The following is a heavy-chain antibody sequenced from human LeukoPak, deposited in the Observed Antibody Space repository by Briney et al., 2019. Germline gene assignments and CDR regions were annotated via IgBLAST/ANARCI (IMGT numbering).Heavy chain of an antibody. Sequence: GGSLRLSCAASGLSFSDYWMQWVRQAPGKGLAWVSRINGDGSSTSYADSVKGRFTISRDNAKNSLYLQMNSLRAEDTAVYYCARDGKTRIAAAGSAVDYWGQGTLVTVSS. CDR3: ARDGKTRIAAAGSAVDY. D-gene: IGHD6-13*01. V-gene: IGHV3-74*01. CDR1: GLSFSDYW. CDR2: INGDGSST. J-gene: IGHJ4*02.